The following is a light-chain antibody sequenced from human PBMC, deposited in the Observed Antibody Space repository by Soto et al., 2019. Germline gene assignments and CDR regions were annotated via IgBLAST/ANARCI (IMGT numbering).Light chain of an antibody. CDR1: QSGLYSSNNKNH. CDR2: WTS. J-gene: IGKJ2*01. Sequence: DIVMTQSPDSLAVSLGERATINCKSSQSGLYSSNNKNHLAWYQQKPGQPSKLLIYWTSTRESGVPDRFSGSGSGTDFTITISSLQAEDVAVYYCQQYYSTPPYTFGQGTKLEIK. V-gene: IGKV4-1*01. CDR3: QQYYSTPPYT.